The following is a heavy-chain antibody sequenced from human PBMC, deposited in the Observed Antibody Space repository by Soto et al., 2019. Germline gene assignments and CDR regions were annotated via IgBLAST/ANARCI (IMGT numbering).Heavy chain of an antibody. J-gene: IGHJ6*02. CDR1: GFTFSIYA. Sequence: GGSLRLSCAASGFTFSIYAMHWVRQAPGKGLEWVAVTSFDGRYQYYADSVKGRFTISRDNSKNTLYLQVNSLRAEDTAVYYCARDRSAVAGDYYYYYRMDVWGQGTTVTVSS. D-gene: IGHD6-19*01. CDR2: TSFDGRYQ. CDR3: ARDRSAVAGDYYYYYRMDV. V-gene: IGHV3-30*04.